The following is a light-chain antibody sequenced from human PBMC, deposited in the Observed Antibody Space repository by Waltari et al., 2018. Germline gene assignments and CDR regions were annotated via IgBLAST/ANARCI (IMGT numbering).Light chain of an antibody. V-gene: IGLV6-57*01. J-gene: IGLJ2*01. CDR2: EDD. Sequence: FMLTQPPSASGSPGKTVTISCTRSSGVLVSNPVQLYHLLPGSSPTTVIYEDDQRPSGVPDRFSGSIDSASNSASLTISELRTEDEADYFCQSFDTGNPVIFGGGTKLTVL. CDR1: SGVLVSNP. CDR3: QSFDTGNPVI.